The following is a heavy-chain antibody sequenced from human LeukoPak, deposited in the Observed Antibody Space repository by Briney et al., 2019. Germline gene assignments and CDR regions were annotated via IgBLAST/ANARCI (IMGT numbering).Heavy chain of an antibody. CDR1: GFTFSGWF. Sequence: GGSLRLSCAASGFTFSGWFVSWIRQAPGTGLEWVSYIRNSGNTIYYADSVKGRFTISRDNAKKTVNLQMNSLRAEDTAIYYCARGHFGLDVWGQGTTVTVSS. J-gene: IGHJ6*02. CDR2: IRNSGNTI. CDR3: ARGHFGLDV. V-gene: IGHV3-11*01.